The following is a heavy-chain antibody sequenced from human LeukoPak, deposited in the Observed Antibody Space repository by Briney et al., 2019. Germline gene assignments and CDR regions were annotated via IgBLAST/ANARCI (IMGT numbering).Heavy chain of an antibody. CDR3: AKDHTTLFGEFLYYMDV. J-gene: IGHJ6*03. Sequence: PGGSLRLSCAASGFTFSSYGMSWVRQAPGKGLEWVSAISGSGGSTYCADSVKGRFTISRDNSKNTLYLQMNSLRAEDTAVYYCAKDHTTLFGEFLYYMDVWGKGTTVTISS. CDR1: GFTFSSYG. V-gene: IGHV3-23*01. D-gene: IGHD3-10*02. CDR2: ISGSGGST.